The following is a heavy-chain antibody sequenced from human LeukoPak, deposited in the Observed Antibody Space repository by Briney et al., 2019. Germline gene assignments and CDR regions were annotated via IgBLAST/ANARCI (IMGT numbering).Heavy chain of an antibody. V-gene: IGHV3-66*01. Sequence: GGSLRLSCAASGFTVSSNHMNWVRQAPGKGLEWVSLIYSGGATFYADAVKGRFTISRDGSKNTLYLQMNSLRAEDTAVYYCARDPPAVAANTYGWGQGTLVTVSS. CDR2: IYSGGAT. J-gene: IGHJ4*02. D-gene: IGHD6-6*01. CDR1: GFTVSSNH. CDR3: ARDPPAVAANTYG.